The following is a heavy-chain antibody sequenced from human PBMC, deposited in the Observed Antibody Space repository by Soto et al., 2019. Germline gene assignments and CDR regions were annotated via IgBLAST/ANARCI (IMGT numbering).Heavy chain of an antibody. V-gene: IGHV4-30-2*01. D-gene: IGHD3-10*01. J-gene: IGHJ5*02. CDR1: GGSISSGGYS. Sequence: QLQLQESGSGLVKPSQTLSLTCAVSGGSISSGGYSWSWIRQPPGKGLECIGYIYHSGSTYYNPSPKSRVTISVDRPKNQFSLKLSSVTAADTAVYYCASRPPYYYGSGSYGFDPWGQGTLVTVSS. CDR2: IYHSGST. CDR3: ASRPPYYYGSGSYGFDP.